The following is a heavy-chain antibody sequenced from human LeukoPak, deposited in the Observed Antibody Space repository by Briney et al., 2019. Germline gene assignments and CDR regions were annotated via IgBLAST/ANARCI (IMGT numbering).Heavy chain of an antibody. CDR2: IKEDGSAK. J-gene: IGHJ6*03. Sequence: PGGSLRLSCAASGLTFSNYWMSWVRPAPGKGLEWVANIKEDGSAKYYVDSVKGRFTISRDNAKNSLYLQTNSLRAEDTAVYYCATEVYYYMDVWGKGTTVTVSS. V-gene: IGHV3-7*01. CDR3: ATEVYYYMDV. CDR1: GLTFSNYW.